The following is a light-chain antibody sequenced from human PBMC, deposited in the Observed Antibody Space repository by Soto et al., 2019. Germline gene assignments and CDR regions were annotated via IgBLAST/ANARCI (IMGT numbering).Light chain of an antibody. CDR2: RSS. CDR3: QQTFSLYVS. J-gene: IGKJ4*01. V-gene: IGKV1-39*01. Sequence: DIQMTQSPSSLSVSIGDRVIITCRASQSISTYLNWYQYKPGKAHRLVILRSSTLQSGVPSRFSGRGSGTDFTLTISSLQPEDFATYFCQQTFSLYVSFGGGTRVEI. CDR1: QSISTY.